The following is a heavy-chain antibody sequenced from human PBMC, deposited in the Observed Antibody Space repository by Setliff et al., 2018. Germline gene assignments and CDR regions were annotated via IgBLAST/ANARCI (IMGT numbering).Heavy chain of an antibody. D-gene: IGHD6-19*01. J-gene: IGHJ6*02. Sequence: GSLRLSCTASGFTFSNAWMSWVRQAPGKGLEWVGRIKRITDSGTTDHAAPVKGRFTVSRDDSISTLYLQMNSLETEDTAVYYCTTSPISSGWHSNFDYNMDVWGQGTTVTVSS. V-gene: IGHV3-15*01. CDR3: TTSPISSGWHSNFDYNMDV. CDR1: GFTFSNAW. CDR2: IKRITDSGTT.